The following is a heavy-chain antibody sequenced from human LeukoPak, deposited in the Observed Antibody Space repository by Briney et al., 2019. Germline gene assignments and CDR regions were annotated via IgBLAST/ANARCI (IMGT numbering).Heavy chain of an antibody. V-gene: IGHV4-59*01. Sequence: SETLSLTCTVSGGSISSYYWSWIRQPPGKGLEWIGYIYYSGSTNYNPSLKSRGTISVDTSKNQFSLKLSSVTGADTAVYYCARGLKQGLVNKYYYYMDVWGERTTLTLPS. CDR2: IYYSGST. CDR3: ARGLKQGLVNKYYYYMDV. CDR1: GGSISSYY. D-gene: IGHD6-19*01. J-gene: IGHJ6*03.